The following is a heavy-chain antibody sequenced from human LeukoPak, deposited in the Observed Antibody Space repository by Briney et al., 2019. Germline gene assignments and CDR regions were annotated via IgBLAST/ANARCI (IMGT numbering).Heavy chain of an antibody. CDR2: ISSSSSYI. D-gene: IGHD6-13*01. Sequence: GGSLRLSCAASGFTFSSYSMNWVRQAPGKGLEWVSSISSSSSYIYYADSVKGRFTISRDNAKNSLYLQMNSLRAEDTAVYYCVKDHSSSWYRPTFDYWGQGTLVTVSS. CDR1: GFTFSSYS. V-gene: IGHV3-21*01. CDR3: VKDHSSSWYRPTFDY. J-gene: IGHJ4*02.